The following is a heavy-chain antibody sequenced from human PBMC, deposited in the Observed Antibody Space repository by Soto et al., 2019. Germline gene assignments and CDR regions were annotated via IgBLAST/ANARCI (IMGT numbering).Heavy chain of an antibody. CDR3: AREYYDILTGYWGAGLFDY. V-gene: IGHV4-59*01. Sequence: SETLSLTCTVSGGSISSYYWSWIRQPPGKGLEWIGYIYYSGSTNYNPSLKSRVTISVDTSKNQFSLKLSSVTAADTAVYYCAREYYDILTGYWGAGLFDYWGQGTLVTVSS. J-gene: IGHJ4*02. CDR2: IYYSGST. D-gene: IGHD3-9*01. CDR1: GGSISSYY.